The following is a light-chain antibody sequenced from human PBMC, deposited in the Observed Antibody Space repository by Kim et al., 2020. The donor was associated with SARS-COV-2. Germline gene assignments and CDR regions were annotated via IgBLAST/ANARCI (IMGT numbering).Light chain of an antibody. CDR1: QSVSSSY. V-gene: IGKV3-20*01. Sequence: EIVVTQSPATLSLSPGERASLSCRASQSVSSSYSAWYQQRPGQAPRLLIYAASNRATGIPDRFSGSGSGTDFTRTISRREPEDFAVYYGQQYGNSRWTFGQGTKVDIQ. J-gene: IGKJ1*01. CDR3: QQYGNSRWT. CDR2: AAS.